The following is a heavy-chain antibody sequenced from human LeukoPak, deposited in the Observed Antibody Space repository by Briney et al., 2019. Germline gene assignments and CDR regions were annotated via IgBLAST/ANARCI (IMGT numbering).Heavy chain of an antibody. J-gene: IGHJ6*03. CDR2: ISYDGSNK. CDR1: GFTFSSYA. D-gene: IGHD2-15*01. V-gene: IGHV3-30*04. Sequence: PGGSLRLSCAASGFTFSSYAMHWVRQAPGKGLEWVAVISYDGSNKYYADSVKGRFTISRDNSKNTLYLQMNSLRAEDTAVYYCARDSSGGPYYMDVWGKGTTVTVSS. CDR3: ARDSSGGPYYMDV.